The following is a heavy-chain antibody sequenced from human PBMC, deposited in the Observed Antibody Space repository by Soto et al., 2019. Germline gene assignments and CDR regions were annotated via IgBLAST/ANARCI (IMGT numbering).Heavy chain of an antibody. J-gene: IGHJ6*03. CDR1: GYTFTSYG. V-gene: IGHV1-18*01. CDR2: ISAYNGNT. D-gene: IGHD3-3*01. CDR3: ARGVGDDFWSGYYYYYYMDV. Sequence: ASVKVSCKASGYTFTSYGISWVRQAPGQGLEWMGWISAYNGNTNYAQKFQGRVTMTRNTSISTAYMELSSLRSEGTAVYYCARGVGDDFWSGYYYYYYMDVWGKGTTVTVSS.